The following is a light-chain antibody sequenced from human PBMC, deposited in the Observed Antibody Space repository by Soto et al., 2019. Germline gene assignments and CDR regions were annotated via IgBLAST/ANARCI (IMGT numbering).Light chain of an antibody. CDR3: CSYAGSGAYV. CDR1: SRVVGSYNL. Sequence: QSVLNQPASVSGSPGQSITISCTGTSRVVGSYNLVSWYQQHPGKAPKLMIYEVNKRPSGVSNRFSGSKSGNTASLTISGLQAEDEADYYCCSYAGSGAYVFGTGTKVTVL. J-gene: IGLJ1*01. V-gene: IGLV2-23*02. CDR2: EVN.